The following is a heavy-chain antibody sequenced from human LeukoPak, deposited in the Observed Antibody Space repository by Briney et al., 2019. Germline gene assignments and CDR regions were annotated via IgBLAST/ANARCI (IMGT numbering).Heavy chain of an antibody. D-gene: IGHD3-22*01. Sequence: GGSLRLSCAASGFTFEDYTMHWVRQAPGKTLEWVSLISWDGTTYYTDSVKGRFTISRDNSKDSLYLQMDTLRSEDTAFYFCVKDLSYESSGSYFDYWGQGTLVSVSS. CDR1: GFTFEDYT. CDR2: ISWDGTT. J-gene: IGHJ4*02. V-gene: IGHV3-43*01. CDR3: VKDLSYESSGSYFDY.